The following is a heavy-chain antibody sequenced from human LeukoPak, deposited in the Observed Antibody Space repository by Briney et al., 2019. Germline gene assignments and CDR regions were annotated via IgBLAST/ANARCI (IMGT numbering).Heavy chain of an antibody. J-gene: IGHJ3*02. D-gene: IGHD2-15*01. CDR2: TYYSGST. Sequence: SETLSLTCTVSGGSINSGDYYWVWIRQPPGKGLEWIGSTYYSGSTSYNPSLKSRVTMTVDTSKSQLSLKLTSVTAADTAVYYCARDGCSDGICYATDAFDIWGQGTMVTVSS. CDR1: GGSINSGDYY. CDR3: ARDGCSDGICYATDAFDI. V-gene: IGHV4-39*07.